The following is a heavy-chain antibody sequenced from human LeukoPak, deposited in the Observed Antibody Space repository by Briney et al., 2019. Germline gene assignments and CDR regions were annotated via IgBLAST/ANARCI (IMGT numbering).Heavy chain of an antibody. CDR3: AHRIAARLDFDY. V-gene: IGHV2-5*01. Sequence: SGPTLVKPTQTLTLTCTFSGFSLSTSGVGVGWIRQPPGKALEWLALIYWNDDKRYSPSLKSRLTITKDTSKNQVVLTMTNMDPVETATYYCAHRIAARLDFDYWGQGTLVTVSS. J-gene: IGHJ4*02. CDR1: GFSLSTSGVG. D-gene: IGHD6-6*01. CDR2: IYWNDDK.